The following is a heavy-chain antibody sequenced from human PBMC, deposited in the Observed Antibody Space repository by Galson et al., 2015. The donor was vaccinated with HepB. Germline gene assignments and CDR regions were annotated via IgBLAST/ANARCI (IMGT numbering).Heavy chain of an antibody. J-gene: IGHJ5*02. V-gene: IGHV4-4*07. CDR1: GGSISNSY. CDR3: ARVSLSSSSGLGP. D-gene: IGHD6-13*01. CDR2: IYASGST. Sequence: ETLSLTCTVSGGSISNSYWSWIRQPAGKGLEWIGRIYASGSTNYNPSLKSRVTMSVDTSKNQFSLRLSSVTAADTAVYYCARVSLSSSSGLGPWGQGTLVTVSS.